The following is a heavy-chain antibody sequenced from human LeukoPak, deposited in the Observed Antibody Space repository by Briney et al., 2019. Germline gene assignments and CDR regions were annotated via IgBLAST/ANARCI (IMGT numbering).Heavy chain of an antibody. D-gene: IGHD6-6*01. Sequence: GGSLRLSCAASGFTFSSYSMNWVRQAPGKGLEWVSYISSSSSSTIYYADSVKGRFTISRDNAKNSLYLQMNSLRAEDTAMYYCARRGSSSLYYYYYMDVWGKGTTVTVSS. J-gene: IGHJ6*03. CDR1: GFTFSSYS. CDR3: ARRGSSSLYYYYYMDV. V-gene: IGHV3-48*04. CDR2: ISSSSSSTI.